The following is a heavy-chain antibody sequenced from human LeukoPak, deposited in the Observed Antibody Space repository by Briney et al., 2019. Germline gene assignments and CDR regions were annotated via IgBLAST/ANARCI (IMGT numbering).Heavy chain of an antibody. Sequence: ASVTVSCKASGFTFTDHYMHWVRQAPGQGLEWMGWINGKRGDTNYAQTSQDRVTMTRDTSTSTVYMELSRLTVDDTAVYYCARDHDWGVDYWGQGTLVTVSS. J-gene: IGHJ4*02. CDR1: GFTFTDHY. V-gene: IGHV1-2*02. CDR3: ARDHDWGVDY. D-gene: IGHD7-27*01. CDR2: INGKRGDT.